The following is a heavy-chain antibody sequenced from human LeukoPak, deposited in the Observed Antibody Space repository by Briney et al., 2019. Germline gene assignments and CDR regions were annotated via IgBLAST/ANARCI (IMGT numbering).Heavy chain of an antibody. V-gene: IGHV3-23*01. J-gene: IGHJ4*02. CDR3: AKDYAVGSIDY. Sequence: GGSLRLSCAASGFTFSTYGMSWVRQAPGKGLEWVSAISGSGGSKYYADSVKGRFTISRDNSKNTVSLQMESLRAEDTALYYCAKDYAVGSIDYWGQGTLVTVSS. CDR1: GFTFSTYG. CDR2: ISGSGGSK. D-gene: IGHD3-16*01.